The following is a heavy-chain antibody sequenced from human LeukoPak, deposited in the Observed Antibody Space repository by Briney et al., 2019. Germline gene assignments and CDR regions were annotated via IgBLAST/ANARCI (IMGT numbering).Heavy chain of an antibody. Sequence: GGSLRLSCAASGFTFSSYWMSWVRQAPGKGLEWVANIKQDGSEKYYVDSVKGRFTISRDNAKNSLYLQMNSLRAEDTAVYYCAGDRALRGGDWYRGVYYYYYMDVWGKGTTVTVSS. CDR1: GFTFSSYW. D-gene: IGHD2-21*02. V-gene: IGHV3-7*01. CDR2: IKQDGSEK. J-gene: IGHJ6*03. CDR3: AGDRALRGGDWYRGVYYYYYMDV.